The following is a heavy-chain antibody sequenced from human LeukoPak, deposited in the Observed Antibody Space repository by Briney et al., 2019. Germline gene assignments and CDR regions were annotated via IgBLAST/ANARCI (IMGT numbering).Heavy chain of an antibody. CDR3: AKDMRFWSGYYSTAC. V-gene: IGHV3-23*01. CDR1: GFTFSSYA. Sequence: GGSLRLSCAASGFTFSSYAMSWVRQAPGKGLEWVSAISGSGGSTYYADSVKGRFTISRDNSKNTLYLQMNSLRAEDTAVYYCAKDMRFWSGYYSTACWGQGTLVTVSS. CDR2: ISGSGGST. J-gene: IGHJ4*02. D-gene: IGHD3-3*01.